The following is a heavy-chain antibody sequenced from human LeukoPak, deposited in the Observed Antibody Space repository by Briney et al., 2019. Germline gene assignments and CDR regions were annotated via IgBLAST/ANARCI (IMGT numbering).Heavy chain of an antibody. J-gene: IGHJ1*01. CDR1: GFTFTNYA. V-gene: IGHV3-23*01. CDR2: ISGSAENT. CDR3: AKDLIRLESYYRVEYFQH. Sequence: GGSLRLSCATSGFTFTNYAMTWVRQAPGKGLEWVSTISGSAENTYYADSVKGRFTISRDNSKNTLYLQMNSLRAEDTAIYYCAKDLIRLESYYRVEYFQHWGQGTLVTVSS. D-gene: IGHD1-26*01.